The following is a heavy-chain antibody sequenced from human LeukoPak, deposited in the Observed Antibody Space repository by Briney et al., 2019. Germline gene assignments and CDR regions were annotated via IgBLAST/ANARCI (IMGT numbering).Heavy chain of an antibody. CDR3: ARGIVIVPAAVPPYFDF. Sequence: ASVKVSCKASGYTFTGYYMHWVRQAPGQGLELMGWINPNSGGTNYAQKFRGRVTMTTDTSIRTAYMELSRLRSGDTAVYYCARGIVIVPAAVPPYFDFWGQGSLVTVSS. D-gene: IGHD2-2*01. CDR2: INPNSGGT. V-gene: IGHV1-2*02. CDR1: GYTFTGYY. J-gene: IGHJ4*02.